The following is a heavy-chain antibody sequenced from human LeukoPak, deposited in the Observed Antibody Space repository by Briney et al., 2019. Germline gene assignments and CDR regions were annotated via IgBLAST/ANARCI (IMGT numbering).Heavy chain of an antibody. V-gene: IGHV3-30*02. CDR3: TRSPMSSAPDY. CDR1: GFTFSTYG. J-gene: IGHJ4*02. Sequence: GGSLKLSCAASGFTFSTYGMHWVRQAPGKGLEWVAFIRYDGSIKYYAESVKGRFTISRDTSKNTLHLQMNSLRVEDTAVYYCTRSPMSSAPDYWGQGTLVTVSS. CDR2: IRYDGSIK.